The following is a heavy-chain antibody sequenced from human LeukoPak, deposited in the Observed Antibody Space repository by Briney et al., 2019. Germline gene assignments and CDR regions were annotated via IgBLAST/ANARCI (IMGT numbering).Heavy chain of an antibody. Sequence: SETLSLTCTVSGYSIGSGFYWGWIRQPPGKGPEWIGSIYHSGSTHYNSSLKSRVTISVDTSKHQFSLKLSSVTAADTAVYSCARGFYDSSGYFGCYFDYWGQGTLVTVSS. CDR1: GYSIGSGFY. CDR2: IYHSGST. D-gene: IGHD3-22*01. CDR3: ARGFYDSSGYFGCYFDY. V-gene: IGHV4-38-2*02. J-gene: IGHJ4*02.